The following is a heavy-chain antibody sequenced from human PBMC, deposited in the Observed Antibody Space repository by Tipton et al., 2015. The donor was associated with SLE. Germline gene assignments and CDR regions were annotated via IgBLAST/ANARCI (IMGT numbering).Heavy chain of an antibody. Sequence: WSWVRQPPGKGLEWIGEVSHSGSTNYNPSLKSRGTISLDTSNNQFSLRLSSVTAADTAVYYCARGANWGPSGMDVWGQGTTATVSS. CDR2: VSHSGST. CDR3: ARGANWGPSGMDV. V-gene: IGHV4-34*01. J-gene: IGHJ6*02. D-gene: IGHD7-27*01.